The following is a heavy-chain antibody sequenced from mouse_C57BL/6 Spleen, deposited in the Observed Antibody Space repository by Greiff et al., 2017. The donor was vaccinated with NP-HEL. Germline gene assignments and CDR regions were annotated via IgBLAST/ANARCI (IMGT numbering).Heavy chain of an antibody. CDR3: TRRYYSTPFAY. D-gene: IGHD2-5*01. V-gene: IGHV5-9-1*02. CDR1: GFTFSSYA. J-gene: IGHJ3*01. CDR2: ISSGGDYI. Sequence: EVKLEESGEGLVKPGGSLKLSCAASGFTFSSYAMSWVRQTPEKRLEWVAYISSGGDYIYYADTVKGRFTISRDNARNTLYLQMSSLKSEDTAMYYCTRRYYSTPFAYWGQGTLVTVSA.